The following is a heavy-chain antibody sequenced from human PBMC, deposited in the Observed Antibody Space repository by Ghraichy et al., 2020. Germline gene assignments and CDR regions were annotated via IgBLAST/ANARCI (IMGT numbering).Heavy chain of an antibody. CDR3: ARGDGYTRGVGY. V-gene: IGHV3-48*01. CDR2: ISSSSGTI. D-gene: IGHD5-24*01. J-gene: IGHJ4*02. Sequence: GGSLRLSCAASGFTLSNYNINWVRQAPRKGLEWVSYISSSSGTIYYADSVKGRFTISRDNAKNSLYLQMNSLRAEDTAVYYCARGDGYTRGVGYWGQGTLVTVSS. CDR1: GFTLSNYN.